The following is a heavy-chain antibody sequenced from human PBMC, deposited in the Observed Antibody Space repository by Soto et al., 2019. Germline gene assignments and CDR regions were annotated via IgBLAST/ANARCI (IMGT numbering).Heavy chain of an antibody. V-gene: IGHV3-30-3*01. D-gene: IGHD2-2*01. CDR2: ISYDGSNK. CDR3: ARARLDTPALDY. J-gene: IGHJ4*02. Sequence: VQLVESGGGVVQPGRSLRLSCAASGFTFSIYAMHWVRQAPGKGLEWVAVISYDGSNKYYADSVKGRFTISRDNSKNTRYLQMNSLRAEDTAVYYCARARLDTPALDYWGQGTLVTVSS. CDR1: GFTFSIYA.